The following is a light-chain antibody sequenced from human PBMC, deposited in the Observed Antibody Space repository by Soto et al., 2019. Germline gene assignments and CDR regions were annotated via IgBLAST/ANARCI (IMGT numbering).Light chain of an antibody. CDR2: GAS. V-gene: IGKV1-27*01. Sequence: DIQMTQSPSSLSASVGDRVTITCRASQGISNYLAWYQQTPGKFPRLLIYGASTLQSGVPSRFSGTGSGKDFTLAISSLQPEEVATYYCQEYNSAPEALGQGTKVEIQ. J-gene: IGKJ1*01. CDR3: QEYNSAPEA. CDR1: QGISNY.